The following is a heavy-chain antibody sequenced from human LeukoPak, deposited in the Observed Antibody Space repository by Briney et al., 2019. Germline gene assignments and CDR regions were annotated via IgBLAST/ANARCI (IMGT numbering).Heavy chain of an antibody. V-gene: IGHV4-59*02. CDR2: VYNSGST. D-gene: IGHD1-26*01. CDR1: GGSVSSYY. Sequence: SETLSLTCTVSGGSVSSYYWSWVRQPPGEGLEWIAYVYNSGSTNYNPSLKSRVTISVDRSKNQFSLKMNSVTAADTAVYYCVRDWEGFNFDIWGQGTMVTVSS. J-gene: IGHJ3*02. CDR3: VRDWEGFNFDI.